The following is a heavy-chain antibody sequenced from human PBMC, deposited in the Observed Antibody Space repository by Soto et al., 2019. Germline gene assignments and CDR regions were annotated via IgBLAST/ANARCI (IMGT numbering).Heavy chain of an antibody. Sequence: QVQLVQSGAEVKKPGSSVKVSCKASGGTFSSYAISCVRQAPGQVLEWMGGIIPIFGTANYAQKFQGRVTITADEATSTAYMELSSLRSEDTAVYYCARNRSPLLEPNWFDPWGQGTLVTVSS. CDR1: GGTFSSYA. J-gene: IGHJ5*02. V-gene: IGHV1-69*12. D-gene: IGHD1-26*01. CDR2: IIPIFGTA. CDR3: ARNRSPLLEPNWFDP.